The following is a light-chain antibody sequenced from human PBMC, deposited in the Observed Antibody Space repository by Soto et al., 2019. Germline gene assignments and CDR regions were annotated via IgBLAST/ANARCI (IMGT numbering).Light chain of an antibody. CDR2: DVT. V-gene: IGLV2-14*01. CDR1: STDVGGYNY. J-gene: IGLJ1*01. CDR3: SSYTTSNTRQIV. Sequence: QSVLTQPPSVSGSPGQSITISSTGTSTDVGGYNYVSWYQHHPGKAPKLIIYDVTNRPSGVSNPFSGSKSGNTASLTISGLQPEDEADYYCSSYTTSNTRQIVFGTGTKVTVL.